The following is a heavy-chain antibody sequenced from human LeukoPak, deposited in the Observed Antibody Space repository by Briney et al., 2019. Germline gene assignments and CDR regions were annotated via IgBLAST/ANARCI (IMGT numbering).Heavy chain of an antibody. D-gene: IGHD2-15*01. CDR1: GYTFTGYY. CDR2: INPNSGGT. J-gene: IGHJ5*02. V-gene: IGHV1-2*02. Sequence: ASVKVSCKASGYTFTGYYMHWVRQAPGQGLEWMGWINPNSGGTNYAQKFQGRVTMTRDTSISTAYMELSRLRSDDTAVYYCARGRSCSGGSCYSDWFDPWGQGTLVTVSS. CDR3: ARGRSCSGGSCYSDWFDP.